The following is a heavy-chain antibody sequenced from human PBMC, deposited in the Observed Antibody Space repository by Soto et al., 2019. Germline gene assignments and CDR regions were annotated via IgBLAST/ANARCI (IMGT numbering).Heavy chain of an antibody. J-gene: IGHJ5*02. CDR1: GGSVNSGGYS. V-gene: IGHV4-30-2*01. Sequence: QVQLQESGSRLVRPSQTVSLTCSVSGGSVNSGGYSWSWIRQPPGKGLEWIGFISPSGSPAYNPSLKSRVTISVDRSDNQISLGLSSVAAADPAVYYCTRGVLAWGPGTRVTVSS. D-gene: IGHD2-8*01. CDR3: TRGVLA. CDR2: ISPSGSP.